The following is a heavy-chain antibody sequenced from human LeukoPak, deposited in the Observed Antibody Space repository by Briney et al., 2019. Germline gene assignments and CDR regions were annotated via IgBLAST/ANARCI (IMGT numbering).Heavy chain of an antibody. D-gene: IGHD2-8*01. Sequence: PSETLSLTCTVSGGSISSYYWSWIRQPPGKGLEWIGYIYYSGSTNYNPFLKSRVTISVDTSKNQFSLKLSSVTAADTAVYYCAKLVLSTGAFDIWGQGTMVTVSS. CDR2: IYYSGST. V-gene: IGHV4-59*08. J-gene: IGHJ3*02. CDR3: AKLVLSTGAFDI. CDR1: GGSISSYY.